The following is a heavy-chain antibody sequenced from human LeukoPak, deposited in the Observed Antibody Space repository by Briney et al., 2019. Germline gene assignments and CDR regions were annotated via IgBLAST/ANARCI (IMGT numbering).Heavy chain of an antibody. Sequence: SQTLSLTCTLSGDSVTSDTYSWSWIRQPAGMQLEWIGRIYTSGTTNYNPSLRSRVTMSIDTSKNQFSLKLNSVTAADTAVYYCARDAREGMDVWGQGTTVTVSS. CDR1: GDSVTSDTYS. J-gene: IGHJ6*02. CDR2: IYTSGTT. V-gene: IGHV4-61*02. CDR3: ARDAREGMDV.